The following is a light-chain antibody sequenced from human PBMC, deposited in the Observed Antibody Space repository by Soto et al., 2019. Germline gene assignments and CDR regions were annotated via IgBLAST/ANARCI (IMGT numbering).Light chain of an antibody. J-gene: IGKJ4*01. CDR1: QNISSH. CDR3: HQRSAWPLS. V-gene: IGKV3-11*01. CDR2: DAS. Sequence: EIVLTQSPATLSLSPGERATLSCRASQNISSHLAWYQQNVGQAPRLLIYDASSRATDIPARFSGSGSGTDFTLSISSLEPEDFAIYYCHQRSAWPLSVGGGTKVDSK.